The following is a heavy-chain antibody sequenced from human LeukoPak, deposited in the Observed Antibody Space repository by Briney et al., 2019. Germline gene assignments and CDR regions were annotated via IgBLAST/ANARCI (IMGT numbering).Heavy chain of an antibody. CDR1: GGSFSGYY. J-gene: IGHJ4*02. V-gene: IGHV4-34*01. CDR2: INHSGST. D-gene: IGHD6-19*01. CDR3: ARTQQWLPIDH. Sequence: PSETLSLTCAVYGGSFSGYYWSWIRQPPGKGLEWIGEINHSGSTNYNPSLKSRVTISVDTSKNQFSLKLSSVTAADTAVYYCARTQQWLPIDHWGQGTLVTVSS.